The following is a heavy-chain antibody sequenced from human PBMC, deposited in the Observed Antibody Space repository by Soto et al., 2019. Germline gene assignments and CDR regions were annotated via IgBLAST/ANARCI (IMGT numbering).Heavy chain of an antibody. CDR3: AHRPGYCSGGSCYRYYYFDY. CDR2: IYWNDDK. D-gene: IGHD2-15*01. CDR1: GFSLSTSGVG. J-gene: IGHJ4*02. V-gene: IGHV2-5*01. Sequence: QITLKESGPPLVKPTQPLTLTCTFSGFSLSTSGVGVGWIRQPPGKALEWLALIYWNDDKRYSPSLKSRLTITKDTSKNQVVLTMTNMDPVDTATYYCAHRPGYCSGGSCYRYYYFDYWGQGTLVTVSS.